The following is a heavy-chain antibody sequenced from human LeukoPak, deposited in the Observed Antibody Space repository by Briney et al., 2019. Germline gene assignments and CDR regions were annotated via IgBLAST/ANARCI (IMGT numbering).Heavy chain of an antibody. V-gene: IGHV3-30*02. CDR2: IRYDGSNE. Sequence: AVTLSCPASVWTFRRYGMHGLGQPPAREGAGVAFIRYDGSNEYYANSVKGRFTISRDNSKNTLYLQMNSLRPEDTAVYYCAKDQRITMIVVVTPFDDWGQGTLVTVSS. CDR3: AKDQRITMIVVVTPFDD. CDR1: VWTFRRYG. D-gene: IGHD3-22*01. J-gene: IGHJ4*02.